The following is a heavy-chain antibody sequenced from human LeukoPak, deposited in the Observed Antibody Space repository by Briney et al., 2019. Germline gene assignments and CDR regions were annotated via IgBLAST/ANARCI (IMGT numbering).Heavy chain of an antibody. Sequence: PSETLSLTCAVSGGFISSNNWWSWVRQPPGKGPEWIGEIYHSGSTNYNPSLKSRVTISVDKSKNQFSLKLTSVTAADTAVYYCARLQRITMNAFDIWGQGTMVTVSS. CDR3: ARLQRITMNAFDI. CDR1: GGFISSNNW. D-gene: IGHD3-22*01. V-gene: IGHV4-4*02. CDR2: IYHSGST. J-gene: IGHJ3*02.